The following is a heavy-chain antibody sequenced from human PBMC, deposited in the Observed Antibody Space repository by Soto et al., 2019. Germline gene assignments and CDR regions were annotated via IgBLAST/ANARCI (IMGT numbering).Heavy chain of an antibody. CDR3: AKDRGDSSSRLYGMDV. Sequence: PGGSLRLSCAASGFTFSSYGMHWVRQAPGKGLEWVAVISYDGSNKYYADSVKGRFTISRDNSKNTLYLQMNSLRAEDTAVYYCAKDRGDSSSRLYGMDVWGQGTTVTVSS. V-gene: IGHV3-30*18. CDR2: ISYDGSNK. D-gene: IGHD6-6*01. CDR1: GFTFSSYG. J-gene: IGHJ6*02.